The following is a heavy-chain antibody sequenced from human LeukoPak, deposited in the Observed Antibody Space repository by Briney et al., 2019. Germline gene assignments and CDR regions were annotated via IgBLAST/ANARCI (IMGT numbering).Heavy chain of an antibody. V-gene: IGHV1-18*01. CDR3: ARGDMGATTNYFDY. D-gene: IGHD1-26*01. Sequence: GASVKVSCKASGYTFTSYGISWVRQAPGQGLERMGWISAYNGNTNYAQKLQGRVTMTTDTSTSTAYMELRSLRSDDTAVYYCARGDMGATTNYFDYWGQGTLVTVSS. CDR1: GYTFTSYG. CDR2: ISAYNGNT. J-gene: IGHJ4*02.